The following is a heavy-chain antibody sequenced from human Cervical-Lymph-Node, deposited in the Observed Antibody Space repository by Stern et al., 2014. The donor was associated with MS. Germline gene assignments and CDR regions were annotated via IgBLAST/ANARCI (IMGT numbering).Heavy chain of an antibody. Sequence: EMQLEESGGGLIQPGGSLRLSCVASGFTVSSNYLTWVRQAPGKGLEWVSSFYSGGLTDYADSVKGRFTISTDNSRNKLYLQMNNLRAEDTAIYYCARDYSNYFAYWGQGTRVTVSS. J-gene: IGHJ4*02. V-gene: IGHV3-53*01. D-gene: IGHD4-11*01. CDR1: GFTVSSNY. CDR2: FYSGGLT. CDR3: ARDYSNYFAY.